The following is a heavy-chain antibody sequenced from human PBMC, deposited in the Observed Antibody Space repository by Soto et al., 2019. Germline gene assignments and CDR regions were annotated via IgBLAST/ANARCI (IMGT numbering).Heavy chain of an antibody. CDR1: GYAFTTYG. CDR3: ARGRYGDY. D-gene: IGHD1-1*01. CDR2: ISAHNGNT. Sequence: QVHLLQSGAEVKKPGASVKVSCKGSGYAFTTYGITWVRQAPVQGLEWMGWISAHNGNTNYAQKLQGRVTVTRDTSTSTAYMELRSLRSDDTAVYYCARGRYGDYWGQGALVTVSS. V-gene: IGHV1-18*01. J-gene: IGHJ4*02.